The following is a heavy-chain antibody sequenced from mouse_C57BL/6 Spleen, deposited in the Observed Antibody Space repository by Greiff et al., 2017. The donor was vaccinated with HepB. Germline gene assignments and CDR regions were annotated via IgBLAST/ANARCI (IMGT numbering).Heavy chain of an antibody. CDR1: GFTFNTYA. Sequence: EADGGLVQPKGSLKLSCAASGFTFNTYAMHWVRQAPGKGLEWVARIRSKSSNYATYYADSVKDRFTISRDDSQSMLYLQMNNLKTEDTAMYYCVRAKGGYQYWYFDVWGTGTTVTVSS. CDR3: VRAKGGYQYWYFDV. J-gene: IGHJ1*03. D-gene: IGHD2-2*01. CDR2: IRSKSSNYAT. V-gene: IGHV10-3*01.